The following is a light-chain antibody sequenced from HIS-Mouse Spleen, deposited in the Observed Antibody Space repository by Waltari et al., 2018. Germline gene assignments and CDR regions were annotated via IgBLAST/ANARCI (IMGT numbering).Light chain of an antibody. J-gene: IGKJ4*01. CDR3: QQYNNWPPLT. CDR2: GAS. V-gene: IGKV3-15*01. CDR1: QSVSSN. Sequence: EIVMTQSPATLSVSPGDRATLSCRASQSVSSNLAWYQQKPGQAPRLLIYGASNRATGIPARFSGSGSGTEFTLTISSLQSEDFAVYYCQQYNNWPPLTFGGGTKVEIK.